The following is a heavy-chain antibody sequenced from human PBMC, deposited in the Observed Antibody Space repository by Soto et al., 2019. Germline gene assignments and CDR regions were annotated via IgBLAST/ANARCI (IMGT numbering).Heavy chain of an antibody. J-gene: IGHJ5*02. V-gene: IGHV3-23*01. Sequence: QLLVSGGGLVQPGGSLRLSCAASGFTFSRYVMSWVRQAPGRGLEWVSAISGSGYSTYYADSVKDRFTISRDNSKNTLYLYMNSLSAEDTAIYYCAKDGETDYYDSTGYYYPWGQGTVVTVSS. CDR1: GFTFSRYV. D-gene: IGHD3-22*01. CDR3: AKDGETDYYDSTGYYYP. CDR2: ISGSGYST.